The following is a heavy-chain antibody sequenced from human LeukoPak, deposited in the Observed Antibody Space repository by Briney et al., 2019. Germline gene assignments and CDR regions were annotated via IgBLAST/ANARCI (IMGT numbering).Heavy chain of an antibody. Sequence: ASVKVSCKASGYTFTSYGISWVRQAPGQGLEWMGWISAYNGNTNYAQKLQGRVTITTDTSTSTAYMELRSLRSDDTAVYYCARYGSGSYGSYYYYYMDVWGKGTTVTVSS. J-gene: IGHJ6*03. CDR1: GYTFTSYG. CDR3: ARYGSGSYGSYYYYYMDV. D-gene: IGHD3-10*01. V-gene: IGHV1-18*01. CDR2: ISAYNGNT.